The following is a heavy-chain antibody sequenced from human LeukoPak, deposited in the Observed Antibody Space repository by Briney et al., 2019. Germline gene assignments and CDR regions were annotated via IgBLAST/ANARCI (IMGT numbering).Heavy chain of an antibody. V-gene: IGHV3-23*01. CDR1: GFTFSSYA. J-gene: IGHJ4*02. CDR3: AKALGIVVVVAATAASANDY. D-gene: IGHD2-15*01. Sequence: GSLRLSCAASGFTFSSYAMSWVRQAPGKGLEWVSAISGSGGSTYYADSVKGRFTISRDNSKNTLYLQMDSLRAEDTAVYYCAKALGIVVVVAATAASANDYWGQGTLVTVSS. CDR2: ISGSGGST.